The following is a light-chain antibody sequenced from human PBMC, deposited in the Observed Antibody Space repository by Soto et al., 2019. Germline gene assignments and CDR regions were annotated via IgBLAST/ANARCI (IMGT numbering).Light chain of an antibody. Sequence: SYELTQPPSVSVAPGQTASITCGGNNVGSESVHWYQQKPGQAPVVVVYDDTDRPSGIPERFSGSNSGNTATLTISRVEGGDEADYYCQVWHSRGAHSLFGGGTKLTVL. CDR3: QVWHSRGAHSL. CDR1: NVGSES. V-gene: IGLV3-21*02. J-gene: IGLJ2*01. CDR2: DDT.